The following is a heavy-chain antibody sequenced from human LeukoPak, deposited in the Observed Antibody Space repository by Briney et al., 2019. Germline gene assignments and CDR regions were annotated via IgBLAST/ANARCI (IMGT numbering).Heavy chain of an antibody. J-gene: IGHJ3*02. D-gene: IGHD2-8*01. Sequence: GESLKISCKGSGYSFTSYCIGWVRQMPGKGLEWMGIIYPGDSDTRYSPSFQGQVTISADKSISTAYLQWSSLKASDTAMYYCARQAGMVYAIGDAFDIWGQGTMVTVSS. CDR3: ARQAGMVYAIGDAFDI. CDR2: IYPGDSDT. CDR1: GYSFTSYC. V-gene: IGHV5-51*01.